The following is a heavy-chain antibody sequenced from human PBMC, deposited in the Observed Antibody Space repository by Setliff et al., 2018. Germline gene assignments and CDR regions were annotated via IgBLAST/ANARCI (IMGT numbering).Heavy chain of an antibody. D-gene: IGHD2-2*01. Sequence: GGSLRLSCAASGFTFSDYYMTWTRQAPGKGLEWVSYISRGGNTIYYADSVKGRFTISRDNAKNSLYLQMNSLRAEDTAVYYCARDGDCSSTSCYGVDAFDIWGQGTMVTVSS. V-gene: IGHV3-11*04. J-gene: IGHJ3*02. CDR3: ARDGDCSSTSCYGVDAFDI. CDR2: ISRGGNTI. CDR1: GFTFSDYY.